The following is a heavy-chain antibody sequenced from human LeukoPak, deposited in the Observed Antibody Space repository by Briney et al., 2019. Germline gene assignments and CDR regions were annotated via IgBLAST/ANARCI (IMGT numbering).Heavy chain of an antibody. Sequence: SGPTLVNPTQTLTLSCTFSGFSLSTDAVAVVWIRHTPGKALEWLALIYSDDDRRYSPSLKTRLTITKDTSKNQVVLTMTNMDPMDTATYYCAHRGTGSLLVHWGQGILVTVSS. CDR1: GFSLSTDAVA. D-gene: IGHD3-9*01. CDR2: IYSDDDR. CDR3: AHRGTGSLLVH. J-gene: IGHJ4*02. V-gene: IGHV2-5*02.